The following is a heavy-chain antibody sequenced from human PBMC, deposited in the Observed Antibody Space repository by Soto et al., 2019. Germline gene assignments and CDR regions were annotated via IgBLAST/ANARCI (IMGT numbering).Heavy chain of an antibody. CDR2: ISYDGSNK. Sequence: LRLSCAASGFTFSSYGMHWVRQAPGKGLEWVAVISYDGSNKYYADSVKGRFTISRDNSKNTLYLQMNSLRAEDTAVYYCAKGYPQLRYFDWLSRWDYFYGMDVWGQGTTVTVSS. J-gene: IGHJ6*02. D-gene: IGHD3-9*01. V-gene: IGHV3-30*18. CDR1: GFTFSSYG. CDR3: AKGYPQLRYFDWLSRWDYFYGMDV.